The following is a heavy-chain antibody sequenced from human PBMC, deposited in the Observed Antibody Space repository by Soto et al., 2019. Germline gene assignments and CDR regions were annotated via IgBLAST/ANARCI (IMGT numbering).Heavy chain of an antibody. J-gene: IGHJ5*02. CDR3: ARVLPYSSSWGT. D-gene: IGHD6-6*01. V-gene: IGHV1-69*13. Sequence: GASVKVSCKASGGTFSSYAISWVRQAPGQGLEWMGGIIPILGTANYAQKFQGRVTITADESTSTAYMELSSLRSEDTAVYYCARVLPYSSSWGTWGQGTLVTVSS. CDR1: GGTFSSYA. CDR2: IIPILGTA.